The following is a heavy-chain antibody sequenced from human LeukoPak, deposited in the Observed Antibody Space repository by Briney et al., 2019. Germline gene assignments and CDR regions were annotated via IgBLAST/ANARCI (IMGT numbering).Heavy chain of an antibody. CDR2: IDYSGRA. D-gene: IGHD5-12*01. V-gene: IGHV4-59*01. CDR3: ARALATMFFDY. CDR1: GGSLTNYY. Sequence: RASETLSLSCTVSGGSLTNYYWTWLRQPPGKGLEWIGYIDYSGRANYSPSLKSRVTISLDTSNNQFSLKFNSVTAADTAVYYRARALATMFFDYWGQGTLVTVST. J-gene: IGHJ4*02.